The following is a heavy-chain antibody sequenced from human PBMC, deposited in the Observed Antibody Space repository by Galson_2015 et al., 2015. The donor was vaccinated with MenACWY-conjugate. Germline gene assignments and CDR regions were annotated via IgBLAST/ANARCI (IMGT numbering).Heavy chain of an antibody. CDR1: GFTFSSYG. V-gene: IGHV3-33*01. J-gene: IGHJ6*02. D-gene: IGHD6-13*01. Sequence: SLRLSCAASGFTFSSYGMHWVRQAPGKGLEWVAVIWSDGRNKYYADSVKGRFTISRDNSKNTLYLQMNSLRAEDTAVYYCARGHIAAAGTGGGDYYYYGMGVWGQGTTVAVSS. CDR2: IWSDGRNK. CDR3: ARGHIAAAGTGGGDYYYYGMGV.